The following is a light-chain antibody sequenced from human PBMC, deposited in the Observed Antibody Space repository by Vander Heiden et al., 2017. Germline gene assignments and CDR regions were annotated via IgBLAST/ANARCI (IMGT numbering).Light chain of an antibody. V-gene: IGKV4-1*01. Sequence: DIVMTQSPDSLAVSLGERATINCKSSQSVLYSSNNKNYLAWYQQKPGQSPKLLIYWASTRESGVPDRFSGSGSGTDFTLTISSLQAEDVALYYCQQDDTTPYTFGQGSKLEIK. CDR1: QSVLYSSNNKNY. CDR3: QQDDTTPYT. J-gene: IGKJ2*01. CDR2: WAS.